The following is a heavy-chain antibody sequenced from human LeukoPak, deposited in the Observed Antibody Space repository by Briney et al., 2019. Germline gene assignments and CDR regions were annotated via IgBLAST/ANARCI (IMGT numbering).Heavy chain of an antibody. J-gene: IGHJ4*02. CDR3: SGRDSSRNPWAY. Sequence: GGSLRLSRAASGFTFSSYAMSWVRQAPGRGLEWLANIRPDGSDKYYVDSVRGRFTISRDNGKNLVYLEMNSLRVEDTAVYYCSGRDSSRNPWAYWGQGTLVSVSS. V-gene: IGHV3-7*01. CDR1: GFTFSSYA. D-gene: IGHD2-2*01. CDR2: IRPDGSDK.